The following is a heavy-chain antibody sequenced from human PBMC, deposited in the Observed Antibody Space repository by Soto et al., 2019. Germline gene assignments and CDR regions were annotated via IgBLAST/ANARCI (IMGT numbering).Heavy chain of an antibody. D-gene: IGHD1-1*01. Sequence: QVQLVQSGAEVKKPGASVKVSCKASGYTFTSYDINWVRQATGQGLEWMGWMNPNSVNTGYAQKFQGRVTMNRNTSISTAYMELSSLRSEDTAVDYCARERTGTTSMDVWGQGTTVTVSS. J-gene: IGHJ6*02. CDR3: ARERTGTTSMDV. V-gene: IGHV1-8*01. CDR2: MNPNSVNT. CDR1: GYTFTSYD.